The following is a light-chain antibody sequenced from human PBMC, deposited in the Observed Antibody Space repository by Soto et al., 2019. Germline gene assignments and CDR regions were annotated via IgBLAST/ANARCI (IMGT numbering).Light chain of an antibody. CDR2: AAS. CDR1: QDISNF. V-gene: IGKV1-27*01. J-gene: IGKJ1*01. Sequence: DIQMTQSPSSLSASVGDRVTITCRASQDISNFLAWYPQRPGKVPHLLIYAASTLHSGVPSRFSGSASGTDFTLTISSLQPEDVATYYCQKHDSAPWTFGQGTKVDIK. CDR3: QKHDSAPWT.